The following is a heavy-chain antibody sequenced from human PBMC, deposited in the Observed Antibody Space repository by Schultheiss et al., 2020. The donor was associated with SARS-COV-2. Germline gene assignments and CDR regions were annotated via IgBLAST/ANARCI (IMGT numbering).Heavy chain of an antibody. CDR3: TRDSGTYNWLDP. Sequence: GGSLRLSCAASGFTFSGSAMHWVRQASGKGLEWVGRIRSKANSYATAYAASVKGRFTISRDDSKNTAYLQMNSLKTEDTAVYYCTRDSGTYNWLDPWGQGTLVTVSS. J-gene: IGHJ5*02. D-gene: IGHD1-26*01. CDR1: GFTFSGSA. CDR2: IRSKANSYAT. V-gene: IGHV3-73*01.